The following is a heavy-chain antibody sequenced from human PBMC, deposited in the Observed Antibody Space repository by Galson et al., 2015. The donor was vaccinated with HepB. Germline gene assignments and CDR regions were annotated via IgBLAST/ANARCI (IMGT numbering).Heavy chain of an antibody. CDR2: TYYRSKWYN. Sequence: CAISGDSVSSNSAAWNWIRQSPSRGLEWLGRTYYRSKWYNDYAVSVKSRITINPDTSKNQLSLQLNSVTAADTAVYYCSQAALDYYDSSGYYIYYNGALRGGAFDIWGQGTMVTVSS. CDR1: GDSVSSNSAA. J-gene: IGHJ3*02. V-gene: IGHV6-1*01. CDR3: SQAALDYYDSSGYYIYYNGALRGGAFDI. D-gene: IGHD3-22*01.